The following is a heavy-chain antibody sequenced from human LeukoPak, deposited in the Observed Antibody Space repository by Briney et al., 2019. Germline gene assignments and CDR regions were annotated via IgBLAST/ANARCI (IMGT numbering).Heavy chain of an antibody. CDR3: TGQQQLDY. V-gene: IGHV3-30*03. CDR1: GFHFSSYG. D-gene: IGHD6-13*01. CDR2: ISNEGSDK. J-gene: IGHJ4*02. Sequence: PGGSLRLSCVVSGFHFSSYGMHWVRQAPGKGLEWVAVISNEGSDKYYADSVKGRFTISRDNSKNTLYLQMNSLRAEDTAVYYCTGQQQLDYWGQGTLVTVSS.